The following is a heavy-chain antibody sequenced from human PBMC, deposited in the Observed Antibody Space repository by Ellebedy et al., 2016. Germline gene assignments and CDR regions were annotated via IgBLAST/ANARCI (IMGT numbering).Heavy chain of an antibody. V-gene: IGHV5-51*01. CDR1: GYSFTSYW. CDR3: ARRYTSSWSPDY. CDR2: IYPGDSDT. D-gene: IGHD6-13*01. J-gene: IGHJ4*02. Sequence: GGSLRLSCKGSGYSFTSYWIGWVRQMPGKGLEWMGIIYPGDSDTRYSPSFQGQVTISADTSISTSFLQWTNLKASDTAMYYCARRYTSSWSPDYWGQGTLVTVSS.